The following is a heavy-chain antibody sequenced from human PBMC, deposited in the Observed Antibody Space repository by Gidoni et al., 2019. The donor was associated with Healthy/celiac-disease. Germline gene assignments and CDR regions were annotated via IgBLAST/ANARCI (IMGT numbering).Heavy chain of an antibody. CDR3: ARAPDRYSSSPLGDYYYYMDV. J-gene: IGHJ6*03. CDR2: INHSGST. Sequence: PPGKGLEWIGEINHSGSTNYNPSLKSRVTISVDTSKNQFSLKLSSVTAADTAVYYCARAPDRYSSSPLGDYYYYMDVWGKGTTVTVSS. V-gene: IGHV4-34*01. D-gene: IGHD6-6*01.